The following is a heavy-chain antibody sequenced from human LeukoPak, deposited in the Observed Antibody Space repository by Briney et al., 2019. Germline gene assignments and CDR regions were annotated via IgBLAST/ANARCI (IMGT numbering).Heavy chain of an antibody. D-gene: IGHD6-6*01. CDR2: INWNGGST. Sequence: GGSLRLSCAASGFTFDDYGMSWVRQAPGKGLEWVSGINWNGGSTGYADSVKGRFTISRDNAKNSLYLQMNSLRAEDTALYYCARHVLVKGIAARHFDYWGQGTLVTVSS. V-gene: IGHV3-20*04. CDR1: GFTFDDYG. CDR3: ARHVLVKGIAARHFDY. J-gene: IGHJ4*02.